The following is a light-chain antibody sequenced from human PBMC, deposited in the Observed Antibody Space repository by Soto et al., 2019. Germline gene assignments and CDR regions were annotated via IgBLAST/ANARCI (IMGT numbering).Light chain of an antibody. CDR3: AAWHDSMKDVV. CDR2: KNS. CDR1: SSNIGRNT. V-gene: IGLV1-44*01. J-gene: IGLJ2*01. Sequence: QSVLTQPPSASGTPGQRITISCSGSSSNIGRNTVNWYRQLPGTAPKLLIYKNSQWPSGIPDRFSGSKSGTSASLAISGLQSEDEADYYCAAWHDSMKDVVFGGGTKLTVL.